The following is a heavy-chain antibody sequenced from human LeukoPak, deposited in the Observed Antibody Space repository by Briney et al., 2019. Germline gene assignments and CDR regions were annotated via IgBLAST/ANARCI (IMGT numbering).Heavy chain of an antibody. CDR2: IYYSGST. CDR1: GGSISSSSYY. V-gene: IGHV4-39*07. J-gene: IGHJ6*03. D-gene: IGHD3-16*02. Sequence: SETLSLTCTVSGGSISSSSYYWGWIRQPPGKGLEWIGSIYYSGSTYYNPSLKSRVTISVDTSKNQFSLKMSSVTAADTSVYYCARTGHDYLWGSYRLDYYYYMDVWGKGTTVTVSS. CDR3: ARTGHDYLWGSYRLDYYYYMDV.